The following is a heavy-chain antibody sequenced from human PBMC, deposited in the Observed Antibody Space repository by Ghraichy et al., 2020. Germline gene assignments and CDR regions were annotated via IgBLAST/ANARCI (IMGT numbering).Heavy chain of an antibody. CDR2: IDWDDDK. CDR1: GFSLSTSGMC. Sequence: SGPTLVKPTQTLTLTCTFSGFSLSTSGMCVSWIRQPPGKALEWLALIDWDDDKYYSTSLKTRLTISKDTSKNQVVLTMTNMDPVDTATYYCARAIFFEGAYYYYGMDVWGQGTTVTVSS. J-gene: IGHJ6*02. V-gene: IGHV2-70*01. D-gene: IGHD3-3*01. CDR3: ARAIFFEGAYYYYGMDV.